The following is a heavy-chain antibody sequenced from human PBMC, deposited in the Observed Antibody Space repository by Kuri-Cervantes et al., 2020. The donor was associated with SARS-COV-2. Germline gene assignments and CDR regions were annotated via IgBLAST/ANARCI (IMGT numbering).Heavy chain of an antibody. Sequence: GSLRLSCTVSGGSISSSSYYWGWIRQPPGKGLEWIGSIYYSGSTYYNPSLKSRVTISVDTSKNQFSLKLSSVTAADTAVYYCARIRPKLGYCSSTSCYFPMGYFDYWGQGTLVTVSS. CDR3: ARIRPKLGYCSSTSCYFPMGYFDY. J-gene: IGHJ4*02. CDR2: IYYSGST. CDR1: GGSISSSSYY. V-gene: IGHV4-39*01. D-gene: IGHD2-2*01.